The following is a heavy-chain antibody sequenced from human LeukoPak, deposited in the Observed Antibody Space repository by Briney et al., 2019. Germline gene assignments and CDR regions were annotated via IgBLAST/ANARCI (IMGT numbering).Heavy chain of an antibody. D-gene: IGHD2-2*01. J-gene: IGHJ5*02. CDR2: IIPIFGTA. Sequence: ASVKVSCKASGGTFSSYAISWVRQAPGQGLEWMGGIIPIFGTANYAQKFQGRVTMTEDTSTDTAYMELSSLRSEDTAVYYCASLAVVPAAKFGWFDPWGQGTLVTVSS. V-gene: IGHV1-69*06. CDR3: ASLAVVPAAKFGWFDP. CDR1: GGTFSSYA.